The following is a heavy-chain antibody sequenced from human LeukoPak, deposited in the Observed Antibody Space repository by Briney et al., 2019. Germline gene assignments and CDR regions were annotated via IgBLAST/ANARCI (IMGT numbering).Heavy chain of an antibody. V-gene: IGHV3-48*01. CDR2: ISSSSSTI. CDR1: GFTFSSYS. D-gene: IGHD3-3*01. CDR3: ARDDYYDFWSGIL. J-gene: IGHJ4*02. Sequence: GGSLRLSCAASGFTFSSYSMNWVRQAPGKGLEWVSYISSSSSTIYYADSVKGRFTISRDNAKNSLYLQMNSLRAEDTAVYYCARDDYYDFWSGILWGQGTLVTVSS.